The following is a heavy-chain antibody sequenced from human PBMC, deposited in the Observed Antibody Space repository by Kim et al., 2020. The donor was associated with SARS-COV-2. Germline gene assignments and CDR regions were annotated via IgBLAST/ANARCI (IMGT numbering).Heavy chain of an antibody. CDR2: ISYDGSNK. CDR1: GFTFSSYG. J-gene: IGHJ6*02. CDR3: AKVLSYDFWGRLNGMDV. Sequence: GGSLRLSCAASGFTFSSYGMHWVRQAPGKGLEWVAVISYDGSNKYYADSVKGRFTISRDNSKNTLYLQMNSLRAEDTAVYYCAKVLSYDFWGRLNGMDVWGQGTTAPSP. V-gene: IGHV3-30*18. D-gene: IGHD3-3*01.